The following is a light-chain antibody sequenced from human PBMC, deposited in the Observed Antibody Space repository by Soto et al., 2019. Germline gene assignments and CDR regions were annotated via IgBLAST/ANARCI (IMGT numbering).Light chain of an antibody. J-gene: IGKJ4*01. CDR2: GAS. V-gene: IGKV3-20*01. Sequence: EIVLTQSPGTLSLSPGERATLSCRASQSVSSSYLAWHQQKPGQAPSLLIYGASSRATGIPDRFSCSGSGTDFTLTITRLESEDFAGYYCQHYRTSFGGGTKVEIK. CDR1: QSVSSSY. CDR3: QHYRTS.